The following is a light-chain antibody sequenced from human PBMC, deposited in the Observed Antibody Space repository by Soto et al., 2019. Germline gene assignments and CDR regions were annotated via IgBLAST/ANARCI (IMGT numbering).Light chain of an antibody. CDR3: SSNTISSIRYV. J-gene: IGLJ1*01. V-gene: IGLV2-14*01. Sequence: QSALTQPASVSGSPGQSITISCSGTTSDIGAYNYVSWFQQHPGKAPKLIIYEVSSRPSGVSNRFSGSKSGNTASLTISGLQAEDAADYYCSSNTISSIRYVFGTGTKLTVL. CDR2: EVS. CDR1: TSDIGAYNY.